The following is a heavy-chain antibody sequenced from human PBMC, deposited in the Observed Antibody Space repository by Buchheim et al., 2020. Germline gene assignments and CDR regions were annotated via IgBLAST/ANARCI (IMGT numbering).Heavy chain of an antibody. CDR3: AKSSARYTSNWYPISS. CDR2: VSHSGAST. CDR1: GFTLYSYA. Sequence: EVQLLESGGGLVQPGGSLRLSCAASGFTLYSYAMTWVRQAPGKGLEWVSTVSHSGASTYYADSVKGRFTMSRDNSKNTLYLEMNSLRADDTALYYCAKSSARYTSNWYPISSWGQGTL. D-gene: IGHD6-13*01. V-gene: IGHV3-23*01. J-gene: IGHJ5*02.